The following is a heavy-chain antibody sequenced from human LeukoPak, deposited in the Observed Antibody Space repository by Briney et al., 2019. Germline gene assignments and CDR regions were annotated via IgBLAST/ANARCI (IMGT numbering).Heavy chain of an antibody. Sequence: SETLSLTCTVSGGSISSSSYYRGWIRQPPGKGLEWIVSIYYSGSTYYNPSLKSRVTISVDTSKNQFSLKLSSVTAADTAVYYCARLTGYDWESSYDYWGQGTLVTVSS. J-gene: IGHJ4*02. CDR1: GGSISSSSYY. CDR2: IYYSGST. D-gene: IGHD5-12*01. V-gene: IGHV4-39*07. CDR3: ARLTGYDWESSYDY.